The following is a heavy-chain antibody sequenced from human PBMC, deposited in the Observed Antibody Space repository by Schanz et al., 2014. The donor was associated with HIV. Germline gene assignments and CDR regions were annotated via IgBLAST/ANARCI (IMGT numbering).Heavy chain of an antibody. CDR3: AKAGLFFGQLWLGFFDY. V-gene: IGHV3-30*18. Sequence: VQLVESGGGLVKPGGALRLSCVASGFAFGIFGIHWVRQAPGKGRGGEPVISNDGRNKLYADSVKGRFTISRDNSKNTLYLQMNNLKTEDTAVYYCAKAGLFFGQLWLGFFDYWGQGAQVTVSS. D-gene: IGHD5-18*01. J-gene: IGHJ4*02. CDR2: ISNDGRNK. CDR1: GFAFGIFG.